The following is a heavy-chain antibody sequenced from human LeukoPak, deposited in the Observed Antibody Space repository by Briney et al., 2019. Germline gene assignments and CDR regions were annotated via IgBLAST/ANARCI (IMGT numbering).Heavy chain of an antibody. CDR2: IYYSGST. J-gene: IGHJ4*02. CDR3: ARDGYGLDY. D-gene: IGHD3-22*01. Sequence: PSETLSLTCAVYGGSFSGYYWSWIRQPPGKGLEWIGYIYYSGSTNYNPSLKSRVTISVDTSKNQFSLKLSSVTAADTAVYYCARDGYGLDYWGQGTLVTVSS. V-gene: IGHV4-59*01. CDR1: GGSFSGYY.